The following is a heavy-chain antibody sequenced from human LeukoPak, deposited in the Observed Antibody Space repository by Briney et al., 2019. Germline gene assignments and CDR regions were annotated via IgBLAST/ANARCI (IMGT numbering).Heavy chain of an antibody. Sequence: ASVKVSCKASGYTFTSYYMHWVRQAPGQGLEWMGIINPSGSSTSYAQKFQGRVTMTRDTSTSTVYMELSSLRSEDTAVYYCARDSRCCSSTSCYGFCGAYYFDYWGQGTLVTVSS. V-gene: IGHV1-46*01. J-gene: IGHJ4*02. CDR3: ARDSRCCSSTSCYGFCGAYYFDY. CDR1: GYTFTSYY. CDR2: INPSGSST. D-gene: IGHD2-2*01.